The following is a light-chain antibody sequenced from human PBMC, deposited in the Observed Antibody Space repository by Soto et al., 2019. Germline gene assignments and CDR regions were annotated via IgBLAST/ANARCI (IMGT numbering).Light chain of an antibody. CDR3: QQYSTYPIT. CDR1: QSVTTW. J-gene: IGKJ5*01. CDR2: KAS. V-gene: IGKV1-5*03. Sequence: DIQITQSPSTLSASVGDRVTITCRASQSVTTWLAWYQQKPGKAPKLLFYKASNLESGLPSRFTGSGSGTEFTLTIRSLQYDDFATYYCQQYSTYPITFGKGTRLEIK.